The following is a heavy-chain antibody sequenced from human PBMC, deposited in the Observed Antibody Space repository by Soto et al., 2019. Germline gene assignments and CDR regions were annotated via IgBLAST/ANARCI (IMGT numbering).Heavy chain of an antibody. Sequence: AGGSLRLSCAASGFTFSSYAMHWVRQAPGKGLEWVAVISYDGSNKYYADSVKGRFTISRDNSKNTLYLQMNSLRAEDTAVYYCARDQDDFWSGYYADRFDYWGQGTLVTVSS. D-gene: IGHD3-3*01. CDR1: GFTFSSYA. V-gene: IGHV3-30-3*01. CDR2: ISYDGSNK. CDR3: ARDQDDFWSGYYADRFDY. J-gene: IGHJ4*02.